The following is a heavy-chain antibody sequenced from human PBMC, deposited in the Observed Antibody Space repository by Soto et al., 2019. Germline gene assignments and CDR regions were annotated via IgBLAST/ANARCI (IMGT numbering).Heavy chain of an antibody. V-gene: IGHV1-2*04. CDR3: ARVLLTGYYTGGLDYYGMDV. D-gene: IGHD3-9*01. CDR2: INPNSGGT. CDR1: GYTFTGYY. Sequence: ASVKVSCKASGYTFTGYYMHWVRQAPGQGLEWMGWINPNSGGTNYAQKFQGWVTMTRDTSISTAYMELSRLRSGDTAVYYCARVLLTGYYTGGLDYYGMDVWGQGTTVTVSS. J-gene: IGHJ6*02.